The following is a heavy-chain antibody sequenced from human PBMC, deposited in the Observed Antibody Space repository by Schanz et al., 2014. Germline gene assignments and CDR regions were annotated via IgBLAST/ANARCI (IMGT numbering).Heavy chain of an antibody. J-gene: IGHJ3*02. Sequence: QVQLVESGGGLVKPGGSLRLSCVVSGFIFSDHYMSWIRQAPGKGLEWISYISSGSSTIHYADSVKGRFTISRDNAKNSLYLQMNSLRAEDTAVYYCARDGAGRAPDAFDIWGQGTMVTVSS. V-gene: IGHV3-11*04. CDR2: ISSGSSTI. D-gene: IGHD1-26*01. CDR1: GFIFSDHY. CDR3: ARDGAGRAPDAFDI.